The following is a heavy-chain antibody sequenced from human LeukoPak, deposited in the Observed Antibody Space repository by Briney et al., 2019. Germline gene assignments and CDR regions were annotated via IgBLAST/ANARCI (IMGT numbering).Heavy chain of an antibody. Sequence: SGTLSLTCAVYGGSFSGYYWSWIRQPPGKGLEWIGEINHSGSTNYNPSLKSRVTISVDTSKNQFSLKLSSVTAADTAVYYCASMGSGSQDAFDIWGQGTMVTVSS. D-gene: IGHD3-10*01. CDR3: ASMGSGSQDAFDI. CDR2: INHSGST. J-gene: IGHJ3*02. CDR1: GGSFSGYY. V-gene: IGHV4-34*01.